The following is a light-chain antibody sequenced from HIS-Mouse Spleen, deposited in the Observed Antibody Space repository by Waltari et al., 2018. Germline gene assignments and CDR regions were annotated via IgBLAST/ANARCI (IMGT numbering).Light chain of an antibody. V-gene: IGLV2-23*01. J-gene: IGLJ2*01. CDR3: CSYAGSSTSVV. Sequence: QSALTQPASVSGSPGQSITISCTGTSSDVGRYNLVSLYQQHPGKAPRLMIYGGSKRPSGVSNRFSGSKSGNTASLTISGLQAEDEADYYCCSYAGSSTSVVFGGGTKLTVL. CDR1: SSDVGRYNL. CDR2: GGS.